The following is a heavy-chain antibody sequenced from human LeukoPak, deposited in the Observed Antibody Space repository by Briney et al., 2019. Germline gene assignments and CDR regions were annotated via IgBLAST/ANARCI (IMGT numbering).Heavy chain of an antibody. V-gene: IGHV4-59*01. D-gene: IGHD6-6*01. J-gene: IGHJ4*02. Sequence: KPSETVSLTCTVSGGSISSYYWSWIRQPPGKELEWIGYVYYSGSTNYNPSLKSRVTISVDTSKNQFSLKMSSVSAADTAVYYCARGMISAARVFDYWGQGTLVSLS. CDR1: GGSISSYY. CDR3: ARGMISAARVFDY. CDR2: VYYSGST.